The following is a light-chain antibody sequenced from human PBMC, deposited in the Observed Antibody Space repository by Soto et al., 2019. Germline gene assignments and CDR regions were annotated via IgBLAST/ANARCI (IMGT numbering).Light chain of an antibody. J-gene: IGLJ2*01. CDR1: SSNIGAGYD. V-gene: IGLV1-40*01. Sequence: QSVLTQPPSGSGAPGQRGTISCTGSSSNIGAGYDVHWYQQLPGTAPKLLIYGNSNRPSGVPDRFSGSKSGTSASLAITGLQAEDEADYYCQSYDSSLSGFVVFGGGTKVTVL. CDR3: QSYDSSLSGFVV. CDR2: GNS.